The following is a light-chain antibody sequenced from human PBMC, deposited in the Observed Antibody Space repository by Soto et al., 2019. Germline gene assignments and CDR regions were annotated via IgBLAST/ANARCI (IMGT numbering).Light chain of an antibody. CDR1: QSVSSY. V-gene: IGKV3-11*01. CDR3: QQRSNWPPYT. J-gene: IGKJ2*01. Sequence: EIVLTQSPATLSLSPGERATLSCRASQSVSSYLAWYQQQPGQAPTLLIYDASNRATGIPARFSGSGSGTDFTLTISSLEPEDFEVYYCQQRSNWPPYTFGQGTKLEIK. CDR2: DAS.